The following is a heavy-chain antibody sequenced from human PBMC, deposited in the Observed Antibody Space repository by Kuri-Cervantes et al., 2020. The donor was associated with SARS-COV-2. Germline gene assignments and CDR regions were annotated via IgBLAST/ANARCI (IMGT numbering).Heavy chain of an antibody. Sequence: SETLSLTCAVYGGSFSGYDWSWIRQPPGKGLERIGEINHSGSTNYNPSLKSRVTISVETSKNQFSLKLSSVTAADTAVYYCARGGVVPVSFDYWGQGTLVTVSS. D-gene: IGHD2-21*01. J-gene: IGHJ4*02. V-gene: IGHV4-34*01. CDR2: INHSGST. CDR3: ARGGVVPVSFDY. CDR1: GGSFSGYD.